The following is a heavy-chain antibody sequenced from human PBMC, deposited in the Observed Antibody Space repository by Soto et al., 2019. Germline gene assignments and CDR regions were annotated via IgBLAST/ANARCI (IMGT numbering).Heavy chain of an antibody. Sequence: EVQLLESGGGLVQPGGSLRLSCAASGFTFSGYAMSWVRQAPGKGLERVSVISGSGGSTYYADSVKGRFTISRDNSKNTLYLQMNSLRAEDTAVYYCAKRGSGSYYDYWGQGTLVTVSS. V-gene: IGHV3-23*01. D-gene: IGHD3-10*01. CDR1: GFTFSGYA. CDR3: AKRGSGSYYDY. J-gene: IGHJ4*02. CDR2: ISGSGGST.